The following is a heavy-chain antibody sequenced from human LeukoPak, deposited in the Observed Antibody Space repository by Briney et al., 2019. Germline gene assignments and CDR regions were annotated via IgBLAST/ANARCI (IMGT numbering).Heavy chain of an antibody. V-gene: IGHV1-18*01. Sequence: ASVKVSCKASGYTFTSYGISWVRQAPGQGLEWMGWISAYNGNTNYAQKLQGRVTMTTDTSTSTAYMELRSLRSDYTAGDYCXXXXXXXXXSGXYPYYFDYWGQGTLVTVSS. CDR1: GYTFTSYG. CDR2: ISAYNGNT. D-gene: IGHD3-10*01. CDR3: XXXXXXXXXSGXYPYYFDY. J-gene: IGHJ4*02.